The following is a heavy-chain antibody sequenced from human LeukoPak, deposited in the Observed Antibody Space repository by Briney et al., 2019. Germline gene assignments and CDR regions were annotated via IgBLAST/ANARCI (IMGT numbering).Heavy chain of an antibody. V-gene: IGHV4-59*02. CDR1: GASVTSYY. CDR2: MYHTGTS. D-gene: IGHD5-18*01. CDR3: ATTRGYSTNDAFDI. Sequence: SETLSLTCSVSGASVTSYYWNWIRQSPGKGLEWIGYMYHTGTSDYNPSLQSRITISLDTPNNEVSLPLSSVTAADTAVYYCATTRGYSTNDAFDIWGQGTRVTVSS. J-gene: IGHJ3*02.